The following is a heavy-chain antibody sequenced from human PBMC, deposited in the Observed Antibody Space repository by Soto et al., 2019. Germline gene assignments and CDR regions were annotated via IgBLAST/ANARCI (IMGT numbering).Heavy chain of an antibody. D-gene: IGHD6-13*01. CDR2: FDPEDGET. CDR3: ARLYSSSWKGGGGGMDV. CDR1: GYTLTELS. Sequence: GASVKVSCKVSGYTLTELSMHWVRQAPGKGLEWMGGFDPEDGETIYAQKFQGRVTITADESTSTAYMELSSLRSEDTAVYYCARLYSSSWKGGGGGMDVWGQGTTVTVSS. J-gene: IGHJ6*02. V-gene: IGHV1-24*01.